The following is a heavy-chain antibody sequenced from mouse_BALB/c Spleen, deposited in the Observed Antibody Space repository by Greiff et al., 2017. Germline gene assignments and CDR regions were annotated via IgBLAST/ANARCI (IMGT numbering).Heavy chain of an antibody. D-gene: IGHD1-2*01. CDR1: GYTFTSYW. CDR3: TRGGYYGYPAWLAY. CDR2: IYPGNSDT. J-gene: IGHJ3*01. V-gene: IGHV1-5*01. Sequence: VQLKESGTVLARPGASVKMSCKASGYTFTSYWMHWVKQRPGQGLEWIGAIYPGNSDTSYNQKFKGKAKLTAVTSTSTAYMELSSLKNEDSAVYYCTRGGYYGYPAWLAYWGQGTLVTVSA.